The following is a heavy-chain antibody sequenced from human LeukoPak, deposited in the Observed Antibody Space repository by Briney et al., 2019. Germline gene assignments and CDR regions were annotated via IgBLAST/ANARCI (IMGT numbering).Heavy chain of an antibody. Sequence: GGSLRLSCAASGFTFSKYVMRWVRQAPGEGLEWVSAISTGGGSTYCAASVKGRFTISRDNSKNKLYLQMNSVRAEDTAVYYCAKDARAYGSGPLDYWGQGTLVTVSS. J-gene: IGHJ4*02. CDR3: AKDARAYGSGPLDY. CDR2: ISTGGGST. CDR1: GFTFSKYV. D-gene: IGHD3-10*01. V-gene: IGHV3-23*01.